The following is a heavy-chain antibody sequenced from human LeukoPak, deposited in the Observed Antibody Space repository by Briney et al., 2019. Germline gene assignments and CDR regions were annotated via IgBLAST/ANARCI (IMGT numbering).Heavy chain of an antibody. D-gene: IGHD3-9*01. CDR3: ARINVPPPVGSKELRYFDWQYYFDY. CDR2: MNPNRGNT. V-gene: IGHV1-8*01. J-gene: IGHJ4*02. Sequence: ASVKVSCKASGYTFTSYDINWVRQATGQGLEWTGWMNPNRGNTGYAQKFQGRVTMTRNTSISTAYMELSSLRSEDTAVYYCARINVPPPVGSKELRYFDWQYYFDYWGQGTLVTVSS. CDR1: GYTFTSYD.